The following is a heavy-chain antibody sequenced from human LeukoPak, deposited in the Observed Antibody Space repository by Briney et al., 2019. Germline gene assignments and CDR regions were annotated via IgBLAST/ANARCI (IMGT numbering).Heavy chain of an antibody. CDR3: ARSTLPVEMATMSNDAFDI. D-gene: IGHD5-24*01. J-gene: IGHJ3*02. Sequence: GESLKISCKGSGYSFTSYWIGWVRQMPGKGLEWMGIIYPGDSDTRYSPSFQGQVTISADKSISTAYLQWSSLKASDTAMYYCARSTLPVEMATMSNDAFDIWGQGTMVTVSS. V-gene: IGHV5-51*01. CDR2: IYPGDSDT. CDR1: GYSFTSYW.